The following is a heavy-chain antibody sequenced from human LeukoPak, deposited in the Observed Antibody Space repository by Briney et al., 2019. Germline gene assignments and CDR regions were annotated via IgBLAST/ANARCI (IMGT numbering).Heavy chain of an antibody. V-gene: IGHV1-69*05. CDR2: IIPIFGTA. CDR3: ARVARTPSGYYYYYMDV. D-gene: IGHD4-23*01. CDR1: GGTFSSYA. J-gene: IGHJ6*03. Sequence: ASVKVSCKASGGTFSSYAISWVRQAPGQGLEWMGGIIPIFGTANYAQKFQGRVTITTDESTSTAYMELSSLRSEDRAVYYCARVARTPSGYYYYYMDVWGKGTTVTVSS.